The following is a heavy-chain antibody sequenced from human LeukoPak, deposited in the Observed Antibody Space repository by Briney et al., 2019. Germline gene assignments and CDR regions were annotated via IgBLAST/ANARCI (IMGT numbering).Heavy chain of an antibody. D-gene: IGHD3-10*01. CDR1: GYTFTSYD. CDR3: ARNLLLWFGESSSDCFDP. V-gene: IGHV1-8*01. J-gene: IGHJ5*02. CDR2: MNPNSGNT. Sequence: GASVKVSCKASGYTFTSYDINWVRQATGKGLEWMGWMNPNSGNTGYAQKFQGRVTMTRNTSISTAYMELSSLRSEDTAVYYCARNLLLWFGESSSDCFDPWGQGTLVTVSS.